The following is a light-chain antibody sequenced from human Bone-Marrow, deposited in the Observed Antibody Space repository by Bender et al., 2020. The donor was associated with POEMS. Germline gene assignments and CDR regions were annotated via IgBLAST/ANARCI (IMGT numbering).Light chain of an antibody. J-gene: IGLJ2*01. CDR3: QSYDNSLSGSV. CDR2: GNT. CDR1: SSNIGAGYE. Sequence: QSVLTQPPSVSGAPGQRVTISCTGSSSNIGAGYEVHWYQKFAGTGPKLLIFGNTNRPSGVTDRFSGSRSAASASLAITGLQAEDEADYFCQSYDNSLSGSVFGGGTKLTVL. V-gene: IGLV1-40*01.